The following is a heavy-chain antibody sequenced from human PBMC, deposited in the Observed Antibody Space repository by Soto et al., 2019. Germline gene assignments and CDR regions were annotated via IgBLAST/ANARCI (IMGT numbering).Heavy chain of an antibody. D-gene: IGHD5-18*01. CDR1: GNSFTTYW. CDR2: IYPGDSDT. V-gene: IGHV5-51*01. J-gene: IGHJ4*02. CDR3: ARQGYSYGYDY. Sequence: GESLKISCQGSGNSFTTYWIAWVRQMPGKGLEWMGIIYPGDSDTRYSPSFQGQVTISADKPISTAYLQWSSLKASDTAMYYCARQGYSYGYDYWGQGTQVTVSS.